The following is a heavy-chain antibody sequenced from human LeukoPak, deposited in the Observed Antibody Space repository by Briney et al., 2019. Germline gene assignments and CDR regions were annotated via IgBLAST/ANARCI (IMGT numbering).Heavy chain of an antibody. J-gene: IGHJ4*02. CDR2: INQDGSEK. Sequence: PGGSLRLSCAASGFTFSIYWMSWVRQAPGKGLEWVANINQDGSEKYYVDSVKGRFTMSRDNGKDSLHLQMNSLRAEDTAVYYCAKGSITGTYFDLWGQGTLVTVSS. CDR1: GFTFSIYW. V-gene: IGHV3-7*05. CDR3: AKGSITGTYFDL. D-gene: IGHD1-20*01.